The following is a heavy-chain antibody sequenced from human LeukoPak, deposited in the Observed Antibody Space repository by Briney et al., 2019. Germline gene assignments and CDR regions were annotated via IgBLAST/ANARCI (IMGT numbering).Heavy chain of an antibody. J-gene: IGHJ4*02. V-gene: IGHV1-18*01. CDR1: WYTFSNYG. Sequence: VKVSCKGSWYTFSNYGISWVGQAPGQGVEWMGWISAYNGNTNYAQKLQGRVTMTTDTSTSTAYMELRSLRSDDTAVYYCARDEYQLPDYWGQGTLVTVSS. D-gene: IGHD2-2*01. CDR2: ISAYNGNT. CDR3: ARDEYQLPDY.